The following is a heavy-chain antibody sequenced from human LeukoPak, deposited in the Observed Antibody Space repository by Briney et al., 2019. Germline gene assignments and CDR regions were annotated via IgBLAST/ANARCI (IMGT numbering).Heavy chain of an antibody. CDR2: IYYSGST. CDR3: ARHATRYCSSTSCRTAWFDP. D-gene: IGHD2-2*01. Sequence: WVRQAPGKGLEWIGSIYYSGSTYYNPSLKSRVTISVDTSKNQFSLKLSSVTAADTAVYYCARHATRYCSSTSCRTAWFDPWGQGTLVTVSS. J-gene: IGHJ5*02. V-gene: IGHV4-39*01.